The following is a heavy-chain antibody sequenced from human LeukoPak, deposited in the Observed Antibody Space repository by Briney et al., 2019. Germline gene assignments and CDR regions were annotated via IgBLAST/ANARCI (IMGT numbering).Heavy chain of an antibody. V-gene: IGHV3-30*04. D-gene: IGHD3-22*01. CDR2: ISYDGSNK. CDR1: GFTFSTYA. J-gene: IGHJ4*02. Sequence: GRSLTLSCAASGFTFSTYAMHWLRQAPGKGLEWVADISYDGSNKYYADSVKGRFTISRDNSKNTLYLQMNSLRAEDTAVYYCARDFWDSSGYYSGGDYWGQGTLVTVSS. CDR3: ARDFWDSSGYYSGGDY.